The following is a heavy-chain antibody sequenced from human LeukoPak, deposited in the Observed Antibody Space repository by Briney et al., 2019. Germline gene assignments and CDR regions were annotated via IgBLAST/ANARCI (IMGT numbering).Heavy chain of an antibody. Sequence: GGSLRLPCAASGFTFSSYEMNWVRQAPGKGLEWVSYISSSGSTIYYADSVKGRFTISRDNAKNSLYLQMNSLRAEDTAVYYCAREGAAAAYNFDYWGQGTLVTVSS. CDR1: GFTFSSYE. CDR3: AREGAAAAYNFDY. V-gene: IGHV3-48*03. D-gene: IGHD6-13*01. CDR2: ISSSGSTI. J-gene: IGHJ4*02.